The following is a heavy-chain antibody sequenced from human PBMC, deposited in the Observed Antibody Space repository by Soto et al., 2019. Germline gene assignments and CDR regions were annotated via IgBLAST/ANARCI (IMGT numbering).Heavy chain of an antibody. CDR3: ASSYLRDFWSCYYTVDRGNWFDP. D-gene: IGHD3-3*01. CDR2: IDYSGRT. J-gene: IGHJ5*02. CDR1: GGSISSGGYY. Sequence: QVQLQESGPGLVKPSQTLSLTCTVSGGSISSGGYYWSWIRQHPGKGLEWIGYIDYSGRTYYNPAFKGRLNISVDASKNQFSLKLSSVPSTHTAVYYCASSYLRDFWSCYYTVDRGNWFDPWGQGTLVTVSS. V-gene: IGHV4-31*03.